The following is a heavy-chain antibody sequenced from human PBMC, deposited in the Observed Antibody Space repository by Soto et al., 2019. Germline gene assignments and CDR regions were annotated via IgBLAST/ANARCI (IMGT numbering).Heavy chain of an antibody. V-gene: IGHV3-30-3*01. Sequence: QVQLVESVGGVVQPGRSLRLSCTASGFTFSSYAMHWVRQAPGKGLEWVAVISYDGSNKYYADSVKGRFTISRDNSKNTLFLQMNSLRAEDTAVYYCARPDYGSGSYPDYWGQGTLVTVSS. CDR2: ISYDGSNK. CDR3: ARPDYGSGSYPDY. J-gene: IGHJ4*02. D-gene: IGHD3-10*01. CDR1: GFTFSSYA.